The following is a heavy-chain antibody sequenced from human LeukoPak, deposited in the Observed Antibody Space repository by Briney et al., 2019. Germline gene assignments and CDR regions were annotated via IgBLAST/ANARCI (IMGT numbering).Heavy chain of an antibody. J-gene: IGHJ4*02. D-gene: IGHD3-22*01. CDR3: SRGLDSRKLGY. CDR1: GASFSSGDQY. CDR2: IHPSGTL. Sequence: SQTLSLTCTVSGASFSSGDQYWNWIRQSPGKGLEWIGSIHPSGTLYNNPSLESRVTMSMDTSKNQFSLNLNSVTAADAAVYFCSRGLDSRKLGYWGQGTLVTVSS. V-gene: IGHV4-31*03.